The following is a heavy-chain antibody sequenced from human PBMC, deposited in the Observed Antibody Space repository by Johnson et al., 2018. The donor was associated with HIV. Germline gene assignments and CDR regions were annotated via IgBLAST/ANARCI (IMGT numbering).Heavy chain of an antibody. V-gene: IGHV3-30*02. CDR1: GFTFSSYG. D-gene: IGHD1-1*01. Sequence: QVQLVESGGGVVQPGGSLRLSCAASGFTFSSYGLHWVRQAPGKGLQWVAFIRNDGSNKYYADSVKGRFTISRDNSKNSLYLQMNSLRAEDTAVYYCARVNEDLLYAFDIWGQGTMVTVSS. CDR2: IRNDGSNK. CDR3: ARVNEDLLYAFDI. J-gene: IGHJ3*02.